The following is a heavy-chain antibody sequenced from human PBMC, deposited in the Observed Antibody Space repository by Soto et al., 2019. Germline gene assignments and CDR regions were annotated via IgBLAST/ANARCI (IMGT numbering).Heavy chain of an antibody. CDR3: ATPQAWYSGTYYESFHR. CDR2: MSGSGDRT. Sequence: PWGSLRLSCAASGLTFNNYGISWVRQAPGKGLQWVSSMSGSGDRTYYADSVKGRFTISRDNSKNTRYLQMNSLRAEDTALYSCATPQAWYSGTYYESFHRWGQGTLVTVAS. J-gene: IGHJ1*01. D-gene: IGHD1-26*01. CDR1: GLTFNNYG. V-gene: IGHV3-23*01.